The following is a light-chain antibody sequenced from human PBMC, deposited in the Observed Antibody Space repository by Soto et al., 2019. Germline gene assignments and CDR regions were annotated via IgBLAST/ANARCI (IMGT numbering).Light chain of an antibody. V-gene: IGKV3-15*01. CDR2: RAS. J-gene: IGKJ1*01. CDR3: QQYHNLWT. Sequence: EIVMTQSPATLSVSPGERATLSCRAGQNIHTNLAWYQQRPGQAPRLLIYRASTRATGTPARFTGSGSGTEFTLTITSLQSEDFALYYCQQYHNLWTFGQGTKVDIK. CDR1: QNIHTN.